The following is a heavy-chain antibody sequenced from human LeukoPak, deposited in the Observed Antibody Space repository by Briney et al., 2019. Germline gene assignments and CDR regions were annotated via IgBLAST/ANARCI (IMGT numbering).Heavy chain of an antibody. J-gene: IGHJ3*02. CDR3: ARGQYSAFDI. Sequence: SQTLSLTCAVSGDSVSGNIVAWNWIRQSPSRGLEWLGRTYRGSSYYAPSMKSRIPISPDTSKNQFSLRLNSVTPEDTAVYYCARGQYSAFDIWGQGTLVTVSS. D-gene: IGHD2/OR15-2a*01. V-gene: IGHV6-1*01. CDR2: TYRGSS. CDR1: GDSVSGNIVA.